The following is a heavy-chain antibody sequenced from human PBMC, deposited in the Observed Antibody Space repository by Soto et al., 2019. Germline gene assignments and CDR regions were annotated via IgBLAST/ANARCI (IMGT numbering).Heavy chain of an antibody. CDR3: ARSTYYYFDY. CDR2: IYYSWST. CDR1: GVSISSGGYY. V-gene: IGHV4-31*03. Sequence: TLSLTCPVSGVSISSGGYYWSWIRQHPGKGLEWIGYIYYSWSTYYNPSLKSRVTISVDTSKNQFSLKLSSVTAADTDVYYCARSTYYYFDYWGQGTLVTVYS. D-gene: IGHD1-26*01. J-gene: IGHJ4*02.